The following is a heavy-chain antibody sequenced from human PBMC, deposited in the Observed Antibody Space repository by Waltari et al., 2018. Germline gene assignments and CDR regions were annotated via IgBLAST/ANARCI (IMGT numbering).Heavy chain of an antibody. J-gene: IGHJ4*02. V-gene: IGHV3-7*01. D-gene: IGHD3-22*01. CDR1: GFTFSSYG. CDR2: RKKDGREK. CDR3: ARFHRITMIVVVRRGYFDY. Sequence: EVQLVESGGGLVQPGGSLRLSCAASGFTFSSYGLGWVRQAPGEGLANRKKDGREKNYVDTVKGRFTISRDNAKKALYLQMNSLRAEDTAVDYCARFHRITMIVVVRRGYFDYRGQGTLVTVSS.